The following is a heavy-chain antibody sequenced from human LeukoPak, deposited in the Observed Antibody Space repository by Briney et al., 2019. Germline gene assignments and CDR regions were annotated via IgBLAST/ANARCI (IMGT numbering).Heavy chain of an antibody. CDR2: IYYSGST. V-gene: IGHV4-39*07. CDR1: GGSISSSSYY. J-gene: IGHJ4*02. Sequence: PSETLSLTCTVSGGSISSSSYYWGWIRQPPGKGLEWIGSIYYSGSTYYNPSLKSRVTISVDTSKNQFSLKLSSVTAADTAVYYCARGEVVAATGHFDYWGQGTLVTVSS. CDR3: ARGEVVAATGHFDY. D-gene: IGHD2-15*01.